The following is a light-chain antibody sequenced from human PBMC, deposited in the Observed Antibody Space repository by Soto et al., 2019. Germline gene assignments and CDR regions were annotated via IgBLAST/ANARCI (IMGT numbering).Light chain of an antibody. Sequence: DIQMTQSPSSLSASVGDRVTITCRASQSISSYLNWYQQKPGKAPKLLIYAASSLRSGVPSRFSGSGSGTDFTLTISRLEPEDFAVYYCQQYGSSITFGQGTRLEIK. V-gene: IGKV1-39*01. CDR1: QSISSY. CDR3: QQYGSSIT. CDR2: AAS. J-gene: IGKJ5*01.